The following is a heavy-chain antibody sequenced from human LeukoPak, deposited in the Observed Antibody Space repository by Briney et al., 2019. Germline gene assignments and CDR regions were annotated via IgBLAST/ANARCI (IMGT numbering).Heavy chain of an antibody. V-gene: IGHV4-34*01. CDR3: AREVFASVYCGGDCYTGFDY. CDR1: GGSFRGYY. D-gene: IGHD2-21*02. Sequence: PSETLSLTCAVYGGSFRGYYWSWIRQPPGKGLEWIGEINHSGSTNYNPSLKSRVTISVDTSKNQFSLKLSSVTAADTAVYYCAREVFASVYCGGDCYTGFDYWGRGTLVTVSS. J-gene: IGHJ4*02. CDR2: INHSGST.